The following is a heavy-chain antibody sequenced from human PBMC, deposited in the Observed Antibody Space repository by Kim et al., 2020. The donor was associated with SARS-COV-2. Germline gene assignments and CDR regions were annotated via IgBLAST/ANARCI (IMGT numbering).Heavy chain of an antibody. J-gene: IGHJ4*02. D-gene: IGHD7-27*01. Sequence: STYYNPSLKSRVTISVDTSKNQFSLKLSSVTAADTAVYYCARNLQLGMDYWGQGTLVTVSS. V-gene: IGHV4-30-2*04. CDR3: ARNLQLGMDY. CDR2: ST.